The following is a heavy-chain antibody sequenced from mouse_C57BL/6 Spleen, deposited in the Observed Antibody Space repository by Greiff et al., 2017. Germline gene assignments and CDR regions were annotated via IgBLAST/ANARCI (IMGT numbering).Heavy chain of an antibody. CDR2: IYPGDGDT. CDR3: ASSGPLYAMDY. Sequence: VQLQQPGAELVKPGASVKISCKASGYAFTSYWMNWVKQRPGKGLEWIGQIYPGDGDTNYNGKFKGKATLTADKSSSTAYMQLSSLTSEDSAVYFCASSGPLYAMDYWGQGTSVTVSS. CDR1: GYAFTSYW. J-gene: IGHJ4*01. V-gene: IGHV1-80*01. D-gene: IGHD3-1*01.